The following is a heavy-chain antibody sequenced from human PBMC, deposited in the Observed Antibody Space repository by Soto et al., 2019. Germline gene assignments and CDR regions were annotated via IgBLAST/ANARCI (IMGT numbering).Heavy chain of an antibody. CDR3: ARDFNGLAP. D-gene: IGHD2-8*01. V-gene: IGHV6-1*01. CDR1: GDSVSSNSAA. CDR2: TYYRSKWYY. J-gene: IGHJ5*02. Sequence: QVQLQQSGPGLMKPSQTLSLTCAISGDSVSSNSAAWNWIRQSPSRGLEWLGRTYYRSKWYYDYDISVXXRXTXXPDTSKNQFSLQLNSMTPEDTAVYYCARDFNGLAPWGQGTLVTVSS.